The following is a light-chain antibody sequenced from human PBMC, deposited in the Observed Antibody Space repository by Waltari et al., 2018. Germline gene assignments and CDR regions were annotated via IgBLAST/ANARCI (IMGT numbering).Light chain of an antibody. Sequence: DIVMTQTPLSLPITPGEPASLSCRSSQSLLHSNGNTYLHWYLQKPGQSPQLLIYGGSNRASGVPDSFSGSGSGTDFTLKISKVEAEDVGVYYCVQAIAFPLTFGGGTKVEIK. J-gene: IGKJ4*01. V-gene: IGKV2-40*01. CDR2: GGS. CDR3: VQAIAFPLT. CDR1: QSLLHSNGNTY.